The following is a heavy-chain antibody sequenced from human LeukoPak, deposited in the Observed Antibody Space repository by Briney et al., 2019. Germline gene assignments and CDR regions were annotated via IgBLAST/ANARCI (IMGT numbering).Heavy chain of an antibody. Sequence: GESLKISCKGSGYSFTSYWISWVRQMPGKGLEWMGRIDPSDSYTNYSPSFQGHVTISADKSISTAYLQWSSLKASDTAMYYCARIIVGAVPFFDYWGQRTLVTVSP. CDR1: GYSFTSYW. CDR3: ARIIVGAVPFFDY. D-gene: IGHD1-26*01. J-gene: IGHJ4*02. CDR2: IDPSDSYT. V-gene: IGHV5-10-1*01.